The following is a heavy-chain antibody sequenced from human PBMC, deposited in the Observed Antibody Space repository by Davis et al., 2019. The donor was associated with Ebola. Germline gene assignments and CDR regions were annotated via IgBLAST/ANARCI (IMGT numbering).Heavy chain of an antibody. CDR1: GYTFRSYW. Sequence: PGGSLRLSCKGSGYTFRSYWVSWVRQMPGKGLEWMGRIDPSDSQTNYSPSFEGHVAISADKSPNTAFLQWTSLNTSDTAMYYCVLFRVGGDNWGQGTLVIVSS. V-gene: IGHV5-10-1*01. CDR2: IDPSDSQT. J-gene: IGHJ4*02. CDR3: VLFRVGGDN. D-gene: IGHD4-23*01.